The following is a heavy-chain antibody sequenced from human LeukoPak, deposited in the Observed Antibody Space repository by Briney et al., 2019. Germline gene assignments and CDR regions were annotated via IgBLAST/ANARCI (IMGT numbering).Heavy chain of an antibody. CDR3: ARDLDSSGYYYTPNNYFDY. J-gene: IGHJ4*02. Sequence: ASVKVSCKASGYTFTGYYMHWVRQAPGQGLEWMGWINPNSGGTNYAQKFQGRVTMTRDTSISTVYMELSSLRSEDTAVYYCARDLDSSGYYYTPNNYFDYWGQGTLVTVSS. CDR1: GYTFTGYY. CDR2: INPNSGGT. D-gene: IGHD3-22*01. V-gene: IGHV1-2*02.